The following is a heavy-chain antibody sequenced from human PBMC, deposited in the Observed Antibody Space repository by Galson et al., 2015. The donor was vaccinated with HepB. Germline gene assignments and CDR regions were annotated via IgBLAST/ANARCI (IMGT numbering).Heavy chain of an antibody. CDR3: ASALDRTEAYESYHFDH. CDR1: GGSIRSNDYY. CDR2: IYYSGTS. D-gene: IGHD3-3*01. V-gene: IGHV4-39*01. J-gene: IGHJ4*02. Sequence: TLSLTCTVSGGSIRSNDYYWAWIRQPPGKGLEWIGFIYYSGTSYYNPSLKSRVTMSVDTSKSQFSLRLSSVTAADTAIYYCASALDRTEAYESYHFDHWGQGTLVTVSS.